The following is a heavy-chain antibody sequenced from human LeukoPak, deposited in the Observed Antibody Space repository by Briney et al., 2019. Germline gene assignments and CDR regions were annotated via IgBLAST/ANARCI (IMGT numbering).Heavy chain of an antibody. CDR3: ARGYGGDGYNYAYGFDI. J-gene: IGHJ3*02. V-gene: IGHV3-7*05. CDR1: GFTFSSYW. CDR2: IKQDGSEK. D-gene: IGHD5-24*01. Sequence: PGGSLRLSCAASGFTFSSYWMSWVRLARGKGLEWVANIKQDGSEKYYVASVKGRFTISRDNAKNSLYLQMNSLRAEDTAVYYCARGYGGDGYNYAYGFDIWGQGTMVTVSS.